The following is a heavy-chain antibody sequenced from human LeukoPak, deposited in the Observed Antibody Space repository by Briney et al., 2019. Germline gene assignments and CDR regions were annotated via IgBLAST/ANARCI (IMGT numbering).Heavy chain of an antibody. D-gene: IGHD3-3*01. CDR2: IYYSGTT. V-gene: IGHV4-31*03. Sequence: PSETLSLTCTVSGFSISSGSQYWNWIGQDPGRGLDWFGYIYYSGTTYYNPSLKSRVTISLDTSKNQFSLKLSSVTAADTAVYYCARAHQSGYDNCLDPWGQGTLVTVSS. CDR1: GFSISSGSQY. J-gene: IGHJ5*02. CDR3: ARAHQSGYDNCLDP.